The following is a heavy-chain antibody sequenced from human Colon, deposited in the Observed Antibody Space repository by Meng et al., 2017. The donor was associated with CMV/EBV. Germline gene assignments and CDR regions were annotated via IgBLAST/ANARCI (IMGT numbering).Heavy chain of an antibody. D-gene: IGHD6-6*01. CDR2: IYWDDDT. J-gene: IGHJ4*02. CDR3: AHRMGRIAARVFYY. CDR1: GVSLSTSGVG. Sequence: LKASVPSLANTTQALTLRCTSSGVSLSTSGVGLGWIRQPPGKAREWLALIYWDDDTRYSPSLKSRLTITKDTSKNQVVLTMTNMDPVDTATYYCAHRMGRIAARVFYYWGQGTLVTVSS. V-gene: IGHV2-5*02.